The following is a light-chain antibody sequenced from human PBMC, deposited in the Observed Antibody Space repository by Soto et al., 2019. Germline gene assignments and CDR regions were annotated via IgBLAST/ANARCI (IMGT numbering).Light chain of an antibody. J-gene: IGKJ5*01. CDR3: QQYYSYPIT. CDR1: QSIANN. Sequence: EIVMTQSPASLSASPGERITLSCKASQSIANNLAWHQQKPGQAPRLLMYGASTRAADIPARFSGSGSGTEFSLTISSLQSEDFATYYCQQYYSYPITFGQGTRLEIK. V-gene: IGKV3-15*01. CDR2: GAS.